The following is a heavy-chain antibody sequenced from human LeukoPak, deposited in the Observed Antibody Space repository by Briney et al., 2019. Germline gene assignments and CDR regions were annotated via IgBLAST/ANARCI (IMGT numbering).Heavy chain of an antibody. CDR2: ISWNSGSI. J-gene: IGHJ4*02. V-gene: IGHV3-9*01. CDR1: GFTFDDYA. D-gene: IGHD3-22*01. Sequence: GGSLRLSCAASGFTFDDYAMHWVRHAPGKGLEWVSGISWNSGSIGYADSVKGRFTISRDNAKNSLYLQMNSLRAEDTALYYCAKDIRPWYYYDSSGLDYWGQGTLVTVSS. CDR3: AKDIRPWYYYDSSGLDY.